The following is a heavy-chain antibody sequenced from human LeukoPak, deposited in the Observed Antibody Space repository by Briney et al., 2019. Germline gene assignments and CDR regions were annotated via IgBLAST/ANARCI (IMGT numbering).Heavy chain of an antibody. V-gene: IGHV1-18*01. CDR3: ARDKAVTTELTQYFHH. CDR2: ISGYNGYT. Sequence: ASVKVSCKASGYTFTNYGVSWVRQAPGQGLEWMEWISGYNGYTNYAQKFQFRVTMTTDTSTSTAYMELRSLTSDDTAVYYCARDKAVTTELTQYFHHWGQGTLVTVSS. CDR1: GYTFTNYG. J-gene: IGHJ1*01. D-gene: IGHD4-11*01.